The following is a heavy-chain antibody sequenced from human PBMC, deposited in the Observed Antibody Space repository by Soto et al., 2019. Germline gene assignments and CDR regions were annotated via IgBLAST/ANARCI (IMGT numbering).Heavy chain of an antibody. CDR1: GFTFGVYA. Sequence: HPGGSLRLSCTASGFTFGVYAMSWFRQAPGKGLEWVSTISGSAGSTYYADSVKGRFTISRDNSKNTLYLQMDSLSVEDTAMYYCAKVPSAVASTPWFDPWGQGT. V-gene: IGHV3-23*01. D-gene: IGHD2-15*01. CDR2: ISGSAGST. J-gene: IGHJ5*02. CDR3: AKVPSAVASTPWFDP.